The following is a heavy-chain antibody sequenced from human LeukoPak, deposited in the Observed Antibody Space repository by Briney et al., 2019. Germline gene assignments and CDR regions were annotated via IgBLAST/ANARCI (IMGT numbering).Heavy chain of an antibody. V-gene: IGHV3-23*01. J-gene: IGHJ4*02. CDR2: ISGSGGST. CDR3: AKDRTNSGDIVVVVAATFHY. Sequence: GGSLRLSCAASGFTFSSYAMSWVRQAPGKGLEWVSAISGSGGSTYYADSVKGRFTISRDNSKNTLYLQMNSLSAEDTAVYYCAKDRTNSGDIVVVVAATFHYWGQGTLVTVSS. D-gene: IGHD2-15*01. CDR1: GFTFSSYA.